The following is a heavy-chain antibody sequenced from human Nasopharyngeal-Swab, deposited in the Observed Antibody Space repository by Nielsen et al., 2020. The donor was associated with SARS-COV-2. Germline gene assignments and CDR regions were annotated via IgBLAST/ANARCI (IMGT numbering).Heavy chain of an antibody. CDR2: INDRGSG. Sequence: SETLSLTCTVSGYSISSGYYWGWIRQTPGKGLEWIGEINDRGSGNYNPSLRSRVTISAGTSNIQFSLKLNSVTAADTAVYYCARGQDAYYYMDVWGEGTTVTVSS. J-gene: IGHJ6*03. CDR1: GYSISSGYY. CDR3: ARGQDAYYYMDV. V-gene: IGHV4-38-2*02. D-gene: IGHD2-15*01.